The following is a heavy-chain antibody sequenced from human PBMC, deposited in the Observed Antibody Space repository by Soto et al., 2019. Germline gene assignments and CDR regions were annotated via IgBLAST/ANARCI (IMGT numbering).Heavy chain of an antibody. J-gene: IGHJ6*02. CDR3: ANNYGDYSGRYYYYGMDV. CDR1: GGTFSSYA. CDR2: IIPIFGTA. V-gene: IGHV1-69*13. Sequence: SVKVSCKASGGTFSSYAISWVRQAPGQGLEWMGGIIPIFGTANYAQKFQGRVTITADESTSTAYMELSSLRSEDTAVYYCANNYGDYSGRYYYYGMDVWGQGTTVTVSS. D-gene: IGHD4-17*01.